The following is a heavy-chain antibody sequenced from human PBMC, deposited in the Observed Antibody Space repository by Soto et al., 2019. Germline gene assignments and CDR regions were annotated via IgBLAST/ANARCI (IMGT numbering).Heavy chain of an antibody. CDR2: ISAYNGNT. CDR1: GYTFTSYG. D-gene: IGHD2-2*01. J-gene: IGHJ4*02. CDR3: SRMDPPSLN. V-gene: IGHV1-18*01. Sequence: QVQLVQSGAEVKKPGASVKVSCKASGYTFTSYGISWVRQAPGQGLEWMGWISAYNGNTNYAQKLQGRVTMTTDTSTSTANMELRSLVSHLTALYNCSRMDPPSLNWGQGTLGTVSS.